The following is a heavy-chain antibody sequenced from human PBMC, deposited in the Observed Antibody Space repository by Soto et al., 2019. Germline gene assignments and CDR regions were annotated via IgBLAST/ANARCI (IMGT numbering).Heavy chain of an antibody. CDR1: GFTFSSYW. D-gene: IGHD3-3*01. J-gene: IGHJ6*02. CDR3: ARRGFGSGDFSYYYYGMDV. CDR2: IKQDGSEK. Sequence: GGSLRLSCAASGFTFSSYWMSWVRQAPGQGLEWVANIKQDGSEKYYVDSVKGRFTISRDNGKNSLYLEMNSLRAEDTAVYSCARRGFGSGDFSYYYYGMDVWDQGTTVTVSS. V-gene: IGHV3-7*01.